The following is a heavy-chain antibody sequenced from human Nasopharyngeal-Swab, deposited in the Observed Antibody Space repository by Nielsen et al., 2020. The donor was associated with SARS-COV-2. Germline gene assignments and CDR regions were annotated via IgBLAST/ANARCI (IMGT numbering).Heavy chain of an antibody. CDR3: TRYSGYDFDYYYCMDV. CDR1: GFTFGDYA. J-gene: IGHJ6*03. Sequence: GESLKISCQASGFTFGDYAMNWFRQAPGKGLEWVGFIRRKAYDGTTEYAAYVKGRFTISRDESKSIAYLQMNSLKSVDTAVYFCTRYSGYDFDYYYCMDVWGKGTTVTVSS. CDR2: IRRKAYDGTT. V-gene: IGHV3-49*03. D-gene: IGHD5-12*01.